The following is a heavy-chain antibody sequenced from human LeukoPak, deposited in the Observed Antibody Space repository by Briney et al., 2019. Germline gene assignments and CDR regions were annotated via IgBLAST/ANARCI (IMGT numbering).Heavy chain of an antibody. V-gene: IGHV3-53*01. CDR1: GFTVSSNY. CDR2: IYSGGST. J-gene: IGHJ4*02. CDR3: ARIGVVQLWLYFDY. D-gene: IGHD5-18*01. Sequence: PGGSLRLSCAAYGFTVSSNYMSWVRQAPGKGLEWVSVIYSGGSTYYADSVKGRFTISRDNSKNTLYLQMNSLRAEDTAVYYCARIGVVQLWLYFDYWGQGTLVTVSS.